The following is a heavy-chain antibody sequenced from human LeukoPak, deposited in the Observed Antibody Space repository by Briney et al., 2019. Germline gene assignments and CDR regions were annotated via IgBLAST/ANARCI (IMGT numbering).Heavy chain of an antibody. V-gene: IGHV1-24*01. Sequence: ASVKVSCKVSGYTLTELSMHWVRQAPGKGLEWMGGFDPEDGETIYAQKFQGRVTMTEDTSTDTAYMELSSLRSEDTAVYYCARAAYSSDPSPRNWFDPWGQGTLVTVSS. D-gene: IGHD3-22*01. CDR1: GYTLTELS. CDR3: ARAAYSSDPSPRNWFDP. CDR2: FDPEDGET. J-gene: IGHJ5*02.